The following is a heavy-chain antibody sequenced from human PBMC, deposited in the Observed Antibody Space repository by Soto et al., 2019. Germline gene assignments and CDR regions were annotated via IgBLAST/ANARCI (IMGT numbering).Heavy chain of an antibody. V-gene: IGHV3-11*01. D-gene: IGHD1-26*01. Sequence: PGGSLRLSCSASGFTFIDYYMRWLRPAPGKGLEWVSYISSSGSTIYYADSVKGRFTISRDNAKNSLYLQMNSLRAEDTAVYYCARDLVGAIGYWGQGTLVTVSS. J-gene: IGHJ4*02. CDR1: GFTFIDYY. CDR2: ISSSGSTI. CDR3: ARDLVGAIGY.